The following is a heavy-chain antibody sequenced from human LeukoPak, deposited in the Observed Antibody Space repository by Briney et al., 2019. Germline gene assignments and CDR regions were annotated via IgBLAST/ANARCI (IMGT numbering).Heavy chain of an antibody. J-gene: IGHJ6*03. D-gene: IGHD3-22*01. CDR1: GFTFSSYW. CDR2: IKQDGSEK. V-gene: IGHV3-7*01. CDR3: ARDEYYYDSSGYYRYYYYYMDV. Sequence: GGSLRLSCAASGFTFSSYWTSWVRQAPGKGLEWVANIKQDGSEKYYVDSVKGRFTISRDNAKNSLYLQMNSLRAEDTAVYYCARDEYYYDSSGYYRYYYYYMDVWGKGTTVTISS.